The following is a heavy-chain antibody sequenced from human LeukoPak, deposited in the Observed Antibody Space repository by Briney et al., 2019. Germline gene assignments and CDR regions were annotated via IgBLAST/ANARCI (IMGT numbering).Heavy chain of an antibody. CDR3: ARRWRVLTGKPFDY. V-gene: IGHV4-34*01. D-gene: IGHD3-9*01. Sequence: SETLSLTCAVYGGSFSGYYWDWIRQPPGKGLEWIGEINHGGSTNYNPSLKSRITISLDTSKNQFSLILSSVTAADTAVYYCARRWRVLTGKPFDYWGQGTLVTVSS. CDR1: GGSFSGYY. CDR2: INHGGST. J-gene: IGHJ4*02.